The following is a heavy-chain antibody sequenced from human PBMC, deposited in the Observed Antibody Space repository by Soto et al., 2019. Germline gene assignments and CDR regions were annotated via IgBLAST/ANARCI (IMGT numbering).Heavy chain of an antibody. D-gene: IGHD3-16*01. CDR2: IIPIFGTA. CDR3: ARDRELWSSAEAFDI. V-gene: IGHV1-69*13. J-gene: IGHJ3*02. Sequence: SLKVSCKASGVTFSSYAISWVRQAPGQGLEWMGGIIPIFGTANYAQKFQGRVTITADESTSTAYMELSSLRSEDTAVYYCARDRELWSSAEAFDIWGQGTMVTVSS. CDR1: GVTFSSYA.